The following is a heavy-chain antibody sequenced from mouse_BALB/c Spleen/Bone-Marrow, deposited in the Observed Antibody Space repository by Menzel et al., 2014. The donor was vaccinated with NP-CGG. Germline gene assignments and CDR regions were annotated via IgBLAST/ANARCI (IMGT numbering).Heavy chain of an antibody. V-gene: IGHV5-15*02. Sequence: EVKLMESGGGLVQPGGSRKLSCAASGFTFSDYGMAWVRQAPGEGPEWVAFISNLAYSIYYADTVTGRFTISRENAKNTLYLEMSSLRSEDTAMYYCARDQVYYYGSSYGYFDVWGAGTTVTVSS. CDR1: GFTFSDYG. J-gene: IGHJ1*01. CDR3: ARDQVYYYGSSYGYFDV. D-gene: IGHD1-1*01. CDR2: ISNLAYSI.